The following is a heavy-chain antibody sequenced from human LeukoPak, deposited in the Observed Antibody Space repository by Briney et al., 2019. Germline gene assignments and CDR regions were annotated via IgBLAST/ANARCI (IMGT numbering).Heavy chain of an antibody. CDR1: GGSISSYY. V-gene: IGHV4-39*07. CDR3: ARDHEGYCTNGVCYRLRGNWFDP. J-gene: IGHJ5*02. CDR2: IYYSGST. Sequence: SETLSLTCTVSGGSISSYYWGWIRQPPGKGLEWIGSIYYSGSTYYNPSLKSRVTISVDTSKNQFSLKLSSVTAADTAVYYCARDHEGYCTNGVCYRLRGNWFDPWGQGTLVTVSS. D-gene: IGHD2-8*01.